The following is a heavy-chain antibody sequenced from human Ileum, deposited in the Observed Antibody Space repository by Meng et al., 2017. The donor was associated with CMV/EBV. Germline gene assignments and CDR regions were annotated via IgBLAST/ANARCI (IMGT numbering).Heavy chain of an antibody. Sequence: LVGSGGGFIQPGGSLRLSCAASVFPVSSNYMSWVRQAAGKGLDWVSAISGSGGSTYYADSVKGRFTISRDNSKNTVYLQMNSLRAEDTAVYYCAKALGIDFSDFDYWGRGALVTVSS. CDR2: ISGSGGST. V-gene: IGHV3-23*04. D-gene: IGHD2/OR15-2a*01. CDR3: AKALGIDFSDFDY. J-gene: IGHJ4*02. CDR1: VFPVSSNY.